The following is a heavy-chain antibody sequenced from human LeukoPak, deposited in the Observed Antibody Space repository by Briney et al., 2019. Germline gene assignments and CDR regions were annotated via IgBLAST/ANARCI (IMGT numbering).Heavy chain of an antibody. CDR3: ARGVCGGDCSPGRGYYYYYYMDV. Sequence: SSVKVSCKASGGTFSSYAISWVRQAPGQGLEWMGRIIPIFGTANYAQKFQGRVTITTDESTSTAYMELSSLRSEDTAMYYCARGVCGGDCSPGRGYYYYYYMDVWGKGTTVTVSS. J-gene: IGHJ6*03. D-gene: IGHD2-21*02. V-gene: IGHV1-69*05. CDR1: GGTFSSYA. CDR2: IIPIFGTA.